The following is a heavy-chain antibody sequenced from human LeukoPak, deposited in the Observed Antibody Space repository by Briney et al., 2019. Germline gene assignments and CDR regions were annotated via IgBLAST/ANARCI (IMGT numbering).Heavy chain of an antibody. Sequence: GGSLRLSCAASGFTFDDYGMSWVRQAPGKGLEWVSGINWNGGSTGYADSVKGRLTISRDNAKNSLYLQMNSLRAEDTALYYCARRGYSGYDYSYYYYYMDVWGKGTTVTVSS. CDR3: ARRGYSGYDYSYYYYYMDV. J-gene: IGHJ6*03. V-gene: IGHV3-20*04. D-gene: IGHD5-12*01. CDR1: GFTFDDYG. CDR2: INWNGGST.